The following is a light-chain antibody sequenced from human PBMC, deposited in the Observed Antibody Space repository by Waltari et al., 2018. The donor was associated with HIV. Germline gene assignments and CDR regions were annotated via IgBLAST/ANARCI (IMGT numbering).Light chain of an antibody. J-gene: IGLJ3*02. CDR2: DVI. CDR1: NTAVGGSNF. CDR3: CSYAGNYTWV. V-gene: IGLV2-11*01. Sequence: QSALTQPRSVSGSPGQSVTISCTGTNTAVGGSNFVSWYQQHPGKAPKLTIYDVIKRPSGVPDRFSASKSGTTASLTISGLQAEDEADYYCCSYAGNYTWVFGGGTKLTIL.